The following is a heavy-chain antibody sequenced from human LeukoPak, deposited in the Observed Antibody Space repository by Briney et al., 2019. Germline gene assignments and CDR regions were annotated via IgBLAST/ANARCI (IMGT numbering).Heavy chain of an antibody. CDR2: IYYSGNT. V-gene: IGHV4-61*01. Sequence: SETLSLTCTVSGGSVSSGSYYWSWTRQPPGKGREWIRYIYYSGNTNYNPSLKNLVTISVDTSKNQFSLKLSSVTAADTAVYYCARSRSPGIGAAGQSANSNYFDYWGQGTLVTVSS. CDR3: ARSRSPGIGAAGQSANSNYFDY. CDR1: GGSVSSGSYY. J-gene: IGHJ4*02. D-gene: IGHD6-13*01.